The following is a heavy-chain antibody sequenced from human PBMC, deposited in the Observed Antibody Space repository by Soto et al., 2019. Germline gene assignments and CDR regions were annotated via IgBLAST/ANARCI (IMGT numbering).Heavy chain of an antibody. CDR1: GGTFSSYA. V-gene: IGHV1-69*13. CDR2: IIPIFGTA. Sequence: GASVKVSCKASGGTFSSYAISWVRQAPGQGLEWMGGIIPIFGTANYAQKFQGRVTITADESTSTAYMELSSLRSEDTAVYYCARGAVPAAICYYGMDVWGQGTTVTVSS. J-gene: IGHJ6*02. D-gene: IGHD2-2*01. CDR3: ARGAVPAAICYYGMDV.